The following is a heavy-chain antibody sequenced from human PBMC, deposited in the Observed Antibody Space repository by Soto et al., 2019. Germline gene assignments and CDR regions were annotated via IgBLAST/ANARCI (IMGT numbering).Heavy chain of an antibody. J-gene: IGHJ4*02. D-gene: IGHD4-4*01. CDR1: GFTFSSYA. V-gene: IGHV3-64*01. CDR3: ARAQYSNFVFFSE. CDR2: ISSNGGST. Sequence: EVQLVESGGGLVQPGGSLRLSCAASGFTFSSYAMHWVRQAPGKGLEYVSAISSNGGSTYYANSVKGRFTISRDNSKNPLYLQMGSLGGEGMAWYYCARAQYSNFVFFSEWGQGTLVTVSS.